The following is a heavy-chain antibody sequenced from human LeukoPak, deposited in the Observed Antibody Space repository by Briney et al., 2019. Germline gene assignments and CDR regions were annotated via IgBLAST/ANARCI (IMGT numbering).Heavy chain of an antibody. J-gene: IGHJ4*02. CDR1: GGSFSGYY. Sequence: PSETLSLTCAVYGGSFSGYYWSWIRQPPGKGLEWIGEINHSGSTNYNPSLKSRVTISVDTSKNQFSLKLSSVTAAGTAVYYCARQTTFDYWGQGTLVTVSS. CDR2: INHSGST. V-gene: IGHV4-34*01. CDR3: ARQTTFDY. D-gene: IGHD4-17*01.